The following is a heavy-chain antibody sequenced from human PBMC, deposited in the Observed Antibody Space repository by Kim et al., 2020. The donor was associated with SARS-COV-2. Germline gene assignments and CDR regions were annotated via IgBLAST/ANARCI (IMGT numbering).Heavy chain of an antibody. J-gene: IGHJ3*02. CDR3: ARDFEDNAFEI. Sequence: SETLSLTCSVSGDSISSGGYYWSWIRQHPGKGLEWVGYIYYSGSTYYNPSLKSRVTISLDTSKNQFSLKLTSVTAADTAVYYCARDFEDNAFEIWGQGT. V-gene: IGHV4-31*03. CDR1: GDSISSGGYY. CDR2: IYYSGST. D-gene: IGHD2-15*01.